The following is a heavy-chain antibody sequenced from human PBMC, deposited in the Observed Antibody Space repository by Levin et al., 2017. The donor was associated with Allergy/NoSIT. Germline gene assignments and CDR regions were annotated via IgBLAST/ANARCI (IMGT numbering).Heavy chain of an antibody. V-gene: IGHV3-74*01. J-gene: IGHJ6*02. Sequence: GESLKISCAASGFTFSSYWMHWVRQAPGKGLVWVSRINSDGSSTSYADSVKGRFTISRDNAKNTLYLQMNSLRAEDTAVYYCARVLAAAGNYYYYGMDVWGQGTTVTVPS. CDR2: INSDGSST. CDR3: ARVLAAAGNYYYYGMDV. D-gene: IGHD6-13*01. CDR1: GFTFSSYW.